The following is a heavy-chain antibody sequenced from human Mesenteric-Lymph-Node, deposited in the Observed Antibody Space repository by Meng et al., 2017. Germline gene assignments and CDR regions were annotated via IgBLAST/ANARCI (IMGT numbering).Heavy chain of an antibody. J-gene: IGHJ4*01. D-gene: IGHD3-22*01. CDR3: ARVDSSGYFLDY. CDR2: IYYSGST. V-gene: IGHV4-31*03. Sequence: QVQLQESGPGLVKPSQTLPLTFTVSGGSISSGGHSWSWIRQHPGKGLEWIAYIYYSGSTYYNPSLKSRVILSVDTSKNQFSLKLSSVTAADTAVYYCARVDSSGYFLDYWGQGTLVTVSS. CDR1: GGSISSGGHS.